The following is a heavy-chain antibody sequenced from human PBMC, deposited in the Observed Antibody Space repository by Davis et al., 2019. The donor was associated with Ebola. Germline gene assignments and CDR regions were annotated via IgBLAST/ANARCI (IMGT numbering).Heavy chain of an antibody. D-gene: IGHD2-15*01. CDR1: GGTFSSYA. V-gene: IGHV1-69*04. CDR3: ARGYGPKCRGGTCVNDS. Sequence: SVKVSCKASGGTFSSYAISWVRQAPGQGLEWMGRIIPILGIANYAQKFQGRVTITADKSTSTAYMELSSLRIDDTAVYYCARGYGPKCRGGTCVNDSWGQGTLVTVSS. J-gene: IGHJ4*02. CDR2: IIPILGIA.